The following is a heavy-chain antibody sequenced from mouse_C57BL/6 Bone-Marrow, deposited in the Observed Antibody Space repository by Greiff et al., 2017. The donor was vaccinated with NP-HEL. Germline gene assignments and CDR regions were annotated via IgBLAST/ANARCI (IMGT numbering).Heavy chain of an antibody. CDR3: TRSIPLDYSNYGYAMDY. J-gene: IGHJ4*01. CDR1: GYTFTDYE. V-gene: IGHV1-15*01. D-gene: IGHD2-5*01. Sequence: QVQLKQSGAELVRPGASVTLSCKASGYTFTDYEMHWVKQTPVHGLEWIGAIDPETGGTAYNQKFKGKAILTADKSSSTAYMELRSLTSEDSAVYYCTRSIPLDYSNYGYAMDYWGQGTSVTVSS. CDR2: IDPETGGT.